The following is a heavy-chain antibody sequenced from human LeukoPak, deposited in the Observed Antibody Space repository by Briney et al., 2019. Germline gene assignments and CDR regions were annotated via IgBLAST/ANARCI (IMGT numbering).Heavy chain of an antibody. CDR2: INPNSGGT. Sequence: ASVKVSCKASGYTFTSYGISWVRQAPGLGLEWMGWINPNSGGTNYAQKFQGRVTMTRDTSISTAYMELSSLRSDDSAVYYCARGVSGAYYYYYMDVWGKGTTVTVSS. V-gene: IGHV1-2*02. J-gene: IGHJ6*03. CDR1: GYTFTSYG. CDR3: ARGVSGAYYYYYMDV. D-gene: IGHD1-26*01.